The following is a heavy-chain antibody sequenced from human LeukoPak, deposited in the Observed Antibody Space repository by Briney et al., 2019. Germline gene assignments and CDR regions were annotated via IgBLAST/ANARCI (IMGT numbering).Heavy chain of an antibody. CDR3: ARAGSIVATSLPHDC. CDR1: GYTFTDYY. Sequence: ASVKVSCKASGYTFTDYYLHWVRQAPGEGLEWMGRIKPDNGDTKYAQKFQGRVAMTRDTSMSTAYMELSRLRYDETAVYYCARAGSIVATSLPHDCWGQGTLVTVSS. D-gene: IGHD5-12*01. CDR2: IKPDNGDT. J-gene: IGHJ4*02. V-gene: IGHV1-2*06.